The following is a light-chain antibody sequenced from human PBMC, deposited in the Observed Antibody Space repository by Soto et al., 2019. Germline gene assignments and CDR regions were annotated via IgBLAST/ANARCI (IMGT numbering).Light chain of an antibody. V-gene: IGLV2-23*01. CDR2: EGS. J-gene: IGLJ1*01. CDR3: CSYAVSSTYDV. CDR1: SSDVGSYNL. Sequence: QSVLTQPASVYGSPGQSITISCTGTSSDVGSYNLVSWYQQHPGKAPKLMIYEGSKRPSGVSNRFSGSKSGNTASLTISGLQAEDEADYYCCSYAVSSTYDVFGTGTKVSV.